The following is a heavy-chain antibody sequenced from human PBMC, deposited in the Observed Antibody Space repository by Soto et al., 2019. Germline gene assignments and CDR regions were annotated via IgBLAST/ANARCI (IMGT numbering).Heavy chain of an antibody. V-gene: IGHV3-64D*06. CDR3: VKPPAYYIDSYAYYPV. D-gene: IGHD3-22*01. CDR1: GFPFSNYA. Sequence: PGRSLRLSCSASGFPFSNYALHWLRQAPGKGLEYVSSIGTKGDSTFYAESVKGRFTISRDNSKNTLYLQMRNLGPEDTAVYYCVKPPAYYIDSYAYYPVWGQGTLVTVSS. J-gene: IGHJ4*02. CDR2: IGTKGDST.